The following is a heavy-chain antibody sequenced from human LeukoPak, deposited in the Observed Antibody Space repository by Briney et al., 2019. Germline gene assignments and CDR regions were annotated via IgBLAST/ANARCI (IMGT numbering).Heavy chain of an antibody. V-gene: IGHV1-2*02. CDR1: GYTFTGYY. Sequence: ASVNVSCKASGYTFTGYYMHWVRQAPGQGLEWMGWINPNSGGTNYAQKFQGRVTKTRDTSISTAYMELSRLRSDDTAVYYCARDRTRTGYSSGWYHDYWGQGTLVTVSS. J-gene: IGHJ4*02. D-gene: IGHD6-19*01. CDR2: INPNSGGT. CDR3: ARDRTRTGYSSGWYHDY.